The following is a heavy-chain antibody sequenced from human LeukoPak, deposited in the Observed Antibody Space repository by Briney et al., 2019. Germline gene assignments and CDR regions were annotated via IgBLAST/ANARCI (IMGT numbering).Heavy chain of an antibody. D-gene: IGHD5-24*01. V-gene: IGHV4-39*01. CDR1: GGSISSSSYY. J-gene: IGHJ4*02. Sequence: SETLSLTCTVSGGSISSSSYYWGWIRHPPEKGLEWIGSIYYSGSTYYNPSLKSRVTISVDTSKNQFSLKLSSVTAADTAVYYCARHAVATIRGGFDYWGQGTLVTVSS. CDR2: IYYSGST. CDR3: ARHAVATIRGGFDY.